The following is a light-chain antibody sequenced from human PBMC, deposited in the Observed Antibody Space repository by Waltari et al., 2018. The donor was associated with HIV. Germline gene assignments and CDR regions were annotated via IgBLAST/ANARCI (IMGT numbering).Light chain of an antibody. CDR1: STDDARYNS. CDR3: SSYTSSSTRV. J-gene: IGLJ3*02. CDR2: EVS. V-gene: IGLV2-14*01. Sequence: QSALTPPASVSGSPGQSSTISCTGTSTDDARYNSASWYQQHPGKAPKLMIYEVSNRPSGVSNRFSGSKSGNTASLTNSGLQAEDEADYYCSSYTSSSTRVFGGGTNLTVL.